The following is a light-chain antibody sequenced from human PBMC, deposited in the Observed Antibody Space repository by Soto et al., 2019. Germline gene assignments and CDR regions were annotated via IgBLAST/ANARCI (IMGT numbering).Light chain of an antibody. CDR3: QQYNSWPPIT. J-gene: IGKJ5*01. CDR2: GAS. CDR1: QSVSSTY. V-gene: IGKV3-15*01. Sequence: VLTQSPGALSLSPGERATLSCRAGQSVSSTYLAWYQQKPGQAPRLLIYGASTRATGIPARFSGSGSGTEFTLTISSLQSEDFAVYYCQQYNSWPPITFGQGTRLEIK.